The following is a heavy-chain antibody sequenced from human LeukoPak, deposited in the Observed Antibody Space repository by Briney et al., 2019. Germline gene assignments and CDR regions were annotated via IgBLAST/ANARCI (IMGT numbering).Heavy chain of an antibody. J-gene: IGHJ4*02. D-gene: IGHD3-22*01. Sequence: GGSLRLSCAAAGFTFSSYWMHWVRQAPGKGLVWVSRINSDGSSTTYADSVKGRFTISRDNAKNTLYLQMNSLRAEDTAVYYCARDLYYYDSSGRGGFDYWGQGTLVTVSS. CDR3: ARDLYYYDSSGRGGFDY. CDR2: INSDGSST. V-gene: IGHV3-74*01. CDR1: GFTFSSYW.